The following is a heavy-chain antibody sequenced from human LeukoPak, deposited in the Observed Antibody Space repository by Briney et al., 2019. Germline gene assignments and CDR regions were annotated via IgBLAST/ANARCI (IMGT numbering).Heavy chain of an antibody. CDR1: GGSISSYY. CDR2: IYYSGST. J-gene: IGHJ3*02. D-gene: IGHD3-3*01. Sequence: SETLSLTCTVSGGSISSYYWSWIRQPPGKGLEWIGYIYYSGSTNYNPSLKSRVTISVDTSKNKFSLKLSSVTAADTAVYYCARDSLTIHAFDIWGQGTMVTVSS. CDR3: ARDSLTIHAFDI. V-gene: IGHV4-59*01.